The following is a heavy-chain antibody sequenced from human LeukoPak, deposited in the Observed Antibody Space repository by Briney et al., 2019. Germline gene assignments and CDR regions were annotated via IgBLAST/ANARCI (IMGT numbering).Heavy chain of an antibody. CDR2: IYSGGNT. CDR3: AKPARTDYTDY. V-gene: IGHV3-53*01. D-gene: IGHD1-14*01. J-gene: IGHJ4*02. Sequence: GGSLRLSCTVSGFTVSSNSMSWVRQAPGKGLEWVSFIYSGGNTHYSDSVKGRFTISRDNSKNTLYLQMNSLRAEDTAVYYCAKPARTDYTDYWGRGTLVTVSS. CDR1: GFTVSSNS.